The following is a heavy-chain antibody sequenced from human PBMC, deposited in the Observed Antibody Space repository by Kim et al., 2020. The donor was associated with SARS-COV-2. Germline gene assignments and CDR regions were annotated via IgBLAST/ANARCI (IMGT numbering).Heavy chain of an antibody. J-gene: IGHJ6*02. CDR2: IIPLFGTA. V-gene: IGHV1-69*13. CDR3: ARAKITGTTGGHYYYGMDV. CDR1: GGTFTNYA. Sequence: SVKVSCKASGGTFTNYAITWVRQAPGQGLEWMGGIIPLFGTANYAQKFQGRVKITADESTGTAYMELIGLMSEDTALYYCARAKITGTTGGHYYYGMDVGGQGTTVTVSS. D-gene: IGHD1-20*01.